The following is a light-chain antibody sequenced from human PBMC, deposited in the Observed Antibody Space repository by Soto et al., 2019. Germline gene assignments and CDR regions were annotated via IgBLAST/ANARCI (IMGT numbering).Light chain of an antibody. CDR2: DAS. CDR1: QSVSSY. Sequence: EIVLTQSPATLSLSPGERATLSCRASQSVSSYLAWYQQKPGQAPRLLIYDASNRATGIPARFSGSGSGTDFTLTISCLEPEDFAVYYCQQRRNWLPLTFGGGTKVEIK. J-gene: IGKJ4*01. CDR3: QQRRNWLPLT. V-gene: IGKV3-11*01.